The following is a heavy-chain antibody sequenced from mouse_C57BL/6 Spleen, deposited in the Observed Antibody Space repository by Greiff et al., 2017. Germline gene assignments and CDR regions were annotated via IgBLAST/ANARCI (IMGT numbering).Heavy chain of an antibody. CDR2: INPSNGGT. V-gene: IGHV1-53*01. D-gene: IGHD1-1*01. J-gene: IGHJ2*01. Sequence: QVQLQQPGTELVKPGASVKLSCKASGYTFTSYWMHWVKQRPGQGLEWIGNINPSNGGTNYNEKFKSKATLTVDKSSSTAYLQLSSLTSEDSAVYYCARRGTTRQPLYYFDYWGKGTTLTVAS. CDR3: ARRGTTRQPLYYFDY. CDR1: GYTFTSYW.